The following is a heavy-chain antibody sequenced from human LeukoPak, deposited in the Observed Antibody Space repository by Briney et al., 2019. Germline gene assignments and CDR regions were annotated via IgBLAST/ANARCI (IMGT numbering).Heavy chain of an antibody. Sequence: PSETLSLTCTVSGGSISSGDYYWSWVRQAPGKGLEWVSAISGSGGSTYYADSVKGRFTISRDNSKNTLYLQMNSLRAEDTAVYYCAHGVSSSWSFFDYWGQGTLVTVSS. CDR1: GGSISSGDYY. CDR2: ISGSGGST. J-gene: IGHJ4*02. V-gene: IGHV3-23*01. CDR3: AHGVSSSWSFFDY. D-gene: IGHD6-13*01.